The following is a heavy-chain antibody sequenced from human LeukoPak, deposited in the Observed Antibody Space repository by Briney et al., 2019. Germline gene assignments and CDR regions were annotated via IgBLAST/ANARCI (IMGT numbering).Heavy chain of an antibody. CDR1: GFTFSSYG. CDR3: AKDLMRDRWFGES. V-gene: IGHV3-30*18. D-gene: IGHD3-10*01. J-gene: IGHJ5*02. CDR2: ISYDGSNK. Sequence: GRSLRLSCAASGFTFSSYGMHWVRQAPGKGLEWVAVISYDGSNKYYVDSVKGRFTISRDNSKNTLYLQMNSLRAEDTAVYYCAKDLMRDRWFGESWGQGTLVTVSS.